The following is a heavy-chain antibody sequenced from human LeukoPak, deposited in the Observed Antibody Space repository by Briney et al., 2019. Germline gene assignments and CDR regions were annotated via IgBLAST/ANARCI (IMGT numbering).Heavy chain of an antibody. V-gene: IGHV4-38-2*01. Sequence: GSLRLSCAASGFTFSNAWMSWVRQAPGKGLEWVGSIYYSGSTYYNPSLKSRVTISVDTSKNQFSLKLSSVTAADTAVYYCARRTAGYYFDYWGQGTLVTVSS. J-gene: IGHJ4*02. CDR2: IYYSGST. CDR1: GFTFSNAW. CDR3: ARRTAGYYFDY. D-gene: IGHD1-1*01.